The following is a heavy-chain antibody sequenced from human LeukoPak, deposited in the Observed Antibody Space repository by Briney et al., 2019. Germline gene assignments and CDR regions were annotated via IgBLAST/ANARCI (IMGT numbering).Heavy chain of an antibody. V-gene: IGHV3-23*01. J-gene: IGHJ4*02. CDR1: GFTFRSIA. Sequence: GGSLRLSCAASGFTFRSIAMTWVRQAPGKGLEWVSSIRSNGDTTYNADSVKGRFTISRDNSENTLYLQMNRLRVEDTAIYYCAKGQELDDGVFDSWGQGTLVTVSS. CDR3: AKGQELDDGVFDS. CDR2: IRSNGDTT. D-gene: IGHD1-1*01.